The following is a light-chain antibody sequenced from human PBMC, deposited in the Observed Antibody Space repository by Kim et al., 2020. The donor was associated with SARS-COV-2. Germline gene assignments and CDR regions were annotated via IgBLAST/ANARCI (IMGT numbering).Light chain of an antibody. J-gene: IGKJ4*01. CDR2: DDS. CDR1: QGISSA. V-gene: IGKV1D-13*01. Sequence: GDRFTITCRASQGISSALAWYQQRPGKAPKLLIYDDSSLESGVPSRFSGSGSGTDFTLTISSLQPEDFATYYCQQCNNYPPLTFGGGTKVDIK. CDR3: QQCNNYPPLT.